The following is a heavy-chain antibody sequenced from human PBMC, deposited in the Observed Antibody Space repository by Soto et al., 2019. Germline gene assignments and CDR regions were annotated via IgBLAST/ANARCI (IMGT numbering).Heavy chain of an antibody. Sequence: PSETLSLTCTVSGGSISSYYWSWIRQPPGKGLEWIGYIYYSGSTNCNPSLKSRVTISVDTSKNQFSLKLSSVTAADTAVYYCARHRCSGGSCYSDYWGQGTLVTVSS. CDR1: GGSISSYY. CDR3: ARHRCSGGSCYSDY. V-gene: IGHV4-59*08. J-gene: IGHJ4*02. CDR2: IYYSGST. D-gene: IGHD2-15*01.